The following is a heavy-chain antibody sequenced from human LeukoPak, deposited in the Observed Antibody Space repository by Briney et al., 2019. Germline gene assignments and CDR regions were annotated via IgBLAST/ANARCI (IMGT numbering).Heavy chain of an antibody. J-gene: IGHJ4*02. V-gene: IGHV3-30*01. Sequence: GGSLRLSCAASGFTFSSYAMHWVRQAPGKGLEWVAVTSYDGSNKYYADSVKGRFTISRDNSKNTLYLQMNSLRAEDTAVYYCAREFRKIQLSFDYWGQGTLVTVSS. CDR2: TSYDGSNK. CDR1: GFTFSSYA. D-gene: IGHD5-18*01. CDR3: AREFRKIQLSFDY.